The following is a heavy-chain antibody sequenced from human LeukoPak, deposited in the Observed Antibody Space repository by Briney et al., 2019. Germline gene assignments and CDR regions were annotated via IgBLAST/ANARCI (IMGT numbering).Heavy chain of an antibody. J-gene: IGHJ4*02. D-gene: IGHD5-12*01. Sequence: GGSLRLSCAASGFTFDDYGMSWVRQAPGKGLGWVSGINWNGGSTGYADSVKGRFTISRDNAKNSLYLQMNSLRAEDTALYYCARRLEATTYFDYWGQGTLVTVSS. CDR3: ARRLEATTYFDY. CDR2: INWNGGST. CDR1: GFTFDDYG. V-gene: IGHV3-20*04.